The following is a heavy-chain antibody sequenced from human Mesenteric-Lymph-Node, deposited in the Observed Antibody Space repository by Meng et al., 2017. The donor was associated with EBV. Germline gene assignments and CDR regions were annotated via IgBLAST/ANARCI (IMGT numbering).Heavy chain of an antibody. J-gene: IGHJ4*02. V-gene: IGHV1-2*04. CDR1: GYTFTGYY. Sequence: QVQLVQSGAAVKKPGASVKVHCKASGYTFTGYYMHWVRQAPGQGLEWMGWINPNSGGTNYAQKFQGWVTMTRDTSISTAYMELSRLRSDDTAVYYCARRSAQWLVDAYFDYWGPGTLVTVSS. CDR3: ARRSAQWLVDAYFDY. D-gene: IGHD6-19*01. CDR2: INPNSGGT.